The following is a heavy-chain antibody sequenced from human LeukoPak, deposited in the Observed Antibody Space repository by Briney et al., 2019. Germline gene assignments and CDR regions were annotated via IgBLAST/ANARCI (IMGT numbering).Heavy chain of an antibody. V-gene: IGHV3-23*01. CDR2: ISGSDGST. CDR3: AKDRYSSSWNFDY. D-gene: IGHD6-13*01. Sequence: GGSLRLSCSASGFTFSNYAMSWVRQAPGKGLEWVSAISGSDGSTYYADSVKGRFTISRDNSKNTLYLQMNSLRAEDTAVYYCAKDRYSSSWNFDYWGQGTLVTVSS. J-gene: IGHJ4*02. CDR1: GFTFSNYA.